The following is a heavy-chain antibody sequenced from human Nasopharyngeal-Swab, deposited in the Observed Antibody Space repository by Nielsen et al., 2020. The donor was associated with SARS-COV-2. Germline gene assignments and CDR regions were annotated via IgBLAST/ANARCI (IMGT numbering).Heavy chain of an antibody. V-gene: IGHV4-59*01. Sequence: GSLRLSCTVSGGSISSYHWSWIRQPPGKGLEWIGYIYYSGSTNYNPSLKSRVTISVDTSKNQFSLKLSSVTAADTAVYYCAREGYYYDSSGPRGGYYYYYMDVWGKGTTVTVSS. D-gene: IGHD3-22*01. CDR1: GGSISSYH. J-gene: IGHJ6*03. CDR3: AREGYYYDSSGPRGGYYYYYMDV. CDR2: IYYSGST.